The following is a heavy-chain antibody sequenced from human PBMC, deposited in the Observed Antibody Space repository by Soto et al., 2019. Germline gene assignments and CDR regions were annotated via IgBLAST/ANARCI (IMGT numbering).Heavy chain of an antibody. V-gene: IGHV1-2*04. Sequence: ASVKVSCKASGYTFTGYYMHWVRQAPGQGLEWMGWINPSSGGTNYAQKFQGWVTMTRDTSISTAYMELSRLRSDDTAVYYCARDRSYYGSGSYYKGYDAFDIWGQGTMITVSS. CDR1: GYTFTGYY. J-gene: IGHJ3*02. CDR2: INPSSGGT. CDR3: ARDRSYYGSGSYYKGYDAFDI. D-gene: IGHD3-10*01.